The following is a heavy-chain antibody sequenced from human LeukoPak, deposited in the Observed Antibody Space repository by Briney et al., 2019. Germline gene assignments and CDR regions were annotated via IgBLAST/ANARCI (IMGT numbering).Heavy chain of an antibody. CDR1: GGSISSYY. CDR3: ARLFSLDDFQSLFDF. Sequence: PSETLSLTCTVAGGSISSYYWSWIRQPPGKGLEWVGYIYNRGSANYNPSLKSRVTISVDTSKNQFYLKLSSLTTADTAVYFCARLFSLDDFQSLFDFWGQGTTVTVSS. V-gene: IGHV4-4*09. CDR2: IYNRGSA. J-gene: IGHJ6*02. D-gene: IGHD3/OR15-3a*01.